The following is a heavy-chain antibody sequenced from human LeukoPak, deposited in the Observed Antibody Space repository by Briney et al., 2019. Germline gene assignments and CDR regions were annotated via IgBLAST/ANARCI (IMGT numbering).Heavy chain of an antibody. CDR2: IYPGDSDT. V-gene: IGHV5-51*01. D-gene: IGHD2-2*01. CDR1: GYSFTNYW. Sequence: GESLKISCQGSGYSFTNYWIAWVRQMPGKGLEWMGIIYPGDSDTRYSPSFQGQVTISADKSVSTAYLQWSSLKASDTAMYYCARQWGDCSSTSCYSASWGQGTLVTVSS. CDR3: ARQWGDCSSTSCYSAS. J-gene: IGHJ5*02.